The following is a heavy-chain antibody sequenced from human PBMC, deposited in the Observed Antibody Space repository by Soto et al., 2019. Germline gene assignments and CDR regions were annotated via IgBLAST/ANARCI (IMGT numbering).Heavy chain of an antibody. J-gene: IGHJ4*02. D-gene: IGHD3-16*01. Sequence: PXXTLSLPFTVSGGSISSGGYYWSSIRQHPGKGLEWIGYIYYSGSTYYNPSLKSRVTISVDTSKNQFSLKLSSVTAADTAVYYCARVLSSWGPFDYWGQGTLVTVSS. CDR2: IYYSGST. CDR1: GGSISSGGYY. V-gene: IGHV4-31*03. CDR3: ARVLSSWGPFDY.